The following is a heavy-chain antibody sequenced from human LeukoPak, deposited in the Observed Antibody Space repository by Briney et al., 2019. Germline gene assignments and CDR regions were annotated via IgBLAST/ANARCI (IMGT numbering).Heavy chain of an antibody. Sequence: PGGSLRLSCSASGFTFSSYAMYWVRQAPGKGLEYDSAISYNGDSTYYADSVKGRFTISRDNSKNTLYLQMSSLRAEDTAVYYCVKGFHWIRQRFDYWVQGTLVTVSS. CDR2: ISYNGDST. CDR3: VKGFHWIRQRFDY. D-gene: IGHD5-18*01. J-gene: IGHJ4*02. CDR1: GFTFSSYA. V-gene: IGHV3-64D*09.